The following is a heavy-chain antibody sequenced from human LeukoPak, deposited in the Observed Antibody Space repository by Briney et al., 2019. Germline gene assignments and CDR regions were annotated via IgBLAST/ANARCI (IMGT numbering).Heavy chain of an antibody. CDR1: GGTFTSYA. J-gene: IGHJ3*02. CDR3: AAYYYDSSGYYHHDAFDI. V-gene: IGHV1-69*13. CDR2: IIPIFGTA. Sequence: ASVKVSCKASGGTFTSYAISWVRQAPGQGLEWMGWIIPIFGTANYAQKFQGRVTITSDESTSTAYMELSSLRSEDTAVYYCAAYYYDSSGYYHHDAFDIWGQGTMVTVSS. D-gene: IGHD3-22*01.